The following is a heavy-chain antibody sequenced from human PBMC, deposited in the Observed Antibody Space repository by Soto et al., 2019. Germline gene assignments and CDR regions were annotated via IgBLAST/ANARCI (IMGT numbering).Heavy chain of an antibody. CDR1: GFTLSNYA. Sequence: EVQLLESGGGLVQPGGSLRLSCAASGFTLSNYAMSWVRQAPGKGLEWVSGISGSGGSTFYADSVKGRFTISRGTSKKSRNQQMYSLRGEDTAVYYCAKALGPRYGLFEYWCQGTLVTVSS. CDR3: AKALGPRYGLFEY. V-gene: IGHV3-23*01. J-gene: IGHJ4*02. D-gene: IGHD4-17*01. CDR2: ISGSGGST.